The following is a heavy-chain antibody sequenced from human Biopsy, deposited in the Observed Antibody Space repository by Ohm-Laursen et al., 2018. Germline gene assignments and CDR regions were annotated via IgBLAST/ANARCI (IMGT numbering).Heavy chain of an antibody. J-gene: IGHJ6*02. D-gene: IGHD3-10*01. Sequence: SSVKVSCKASGDTFNKYGIFWVRQAPGQGLEWMGRIIPIVDIVNYAQRFQGRVTMTADKPTSTAYLDLSSLISEDTAVYYCARGGSGPGYYGMDVWGQGTTVTVSS. CDR3: ARGGSGPGYYGMDV. V-gene: IGHV1-69*04. CDR2: IIPIVDIV. CDR1: GDTFNKYG.